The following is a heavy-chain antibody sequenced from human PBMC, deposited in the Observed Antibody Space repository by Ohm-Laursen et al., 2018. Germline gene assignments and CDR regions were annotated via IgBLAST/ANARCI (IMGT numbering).Heavy chain of an antibody. CDR3: ARDIEYCSSTSCPDYYGMDV. Sequence: EASVKVSCNASGYTFTSYGISWVRQAPGQGLEWMGWISAYNGNTNYAQKLQGRVTMTTDTSTSTAYMELRSLRSDDTAVYYCARDIEYCSSTSCPDYYGMDVWGQGTTVTVSS. D-gene: IGHD2-2*01. CDR1: GYTFTSYG. J-gene: IGHJ6*02. V-gene: IGHV1-18*01. CDR2: ISAYNGNT.